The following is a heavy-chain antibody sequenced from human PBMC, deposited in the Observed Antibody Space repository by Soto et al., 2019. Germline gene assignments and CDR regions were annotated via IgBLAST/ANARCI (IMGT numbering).Heavy chain of an antibody. CDR2: IYHSGST. V-gene: IGHV4-30-2*01. J-gene: IGHJ5*02. CDR3: ARANRPITMTYLNWFDP. Sequence: PWETLSLPCAVFGVSITGGAYSLIWIRQAPVKGQECVGYIYHSGSTYYNPSLKGRVTISVDRSKNRFSLNLNSVTAADTAVYYCARANRPITMTYLNWFDPWGQGTLVTVS. CDR1: GVSITGGAYS. D-gene: IGHD3-22*01.